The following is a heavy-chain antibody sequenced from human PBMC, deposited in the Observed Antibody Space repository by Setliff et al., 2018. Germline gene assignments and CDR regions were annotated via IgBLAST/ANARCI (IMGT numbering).Heavy chain of an antibody. Sequence: GASVKVSCKASGYTFTSYDINWVRQATGQGLEWMGWINTNTGNPTYAQGFTGRFVFSLDTSVSTAYLQISSLKAEDTAVYYCARDSSGWSGFSRLVGVYYYHMDVWGKGTTVTVSS. J-gene: IGHJ6*03. CDR2: INTNTGNP. V-gene: IGHV7-4-1*02. D-gene: IGHD6-19*01. CDR1: GYTFTSYD. CDR3: ARDSSGWSGFSRLVGVYYYHMDV.